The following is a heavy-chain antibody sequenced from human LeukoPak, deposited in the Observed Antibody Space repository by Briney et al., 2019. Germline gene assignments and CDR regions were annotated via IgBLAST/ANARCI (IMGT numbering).Heavy chain of an antibody. Sequence: SETLSLTCTVSGDSISTYYWSWIRQPPGKGLEWIGYIYYRVTSDYNPSLKSRVTMSVDMSTRQISLKLSSVTAADTAVYYCAKAVGGDGSGSLWGPGTLVTVSS. D-gene: IGHD3-10*01. J-gene: IGHJ4*02. CDR2: IYYRVTS. V-gene: IGHV4-59*01. CDR1: GDSISTYY. CDR3: AKAVGGDGSGSL.